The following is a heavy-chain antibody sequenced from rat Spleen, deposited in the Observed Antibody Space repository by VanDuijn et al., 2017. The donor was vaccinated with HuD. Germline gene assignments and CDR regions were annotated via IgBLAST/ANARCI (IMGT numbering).Heavy chain of an antibody. D-gene: IGHD2-7*01. J-gene: IGHJ1*01. V-gene: IGHV5-7*01. Sequence: EVQLVESGGGLVQPGRSLKLSCAASGFTFSDFNMAWVRQSPKKGLEWVATISYDGTATYYRDSVKGRFTISRDNAKNTLCLQMDSLRSEDTATYYCARQGYLRDWYFDFWGPGTMVTVSS. CDR3: ARQGYLRDWYFDF. CDR1: GFTFSDFN. CDR2: ISYDGTAT.